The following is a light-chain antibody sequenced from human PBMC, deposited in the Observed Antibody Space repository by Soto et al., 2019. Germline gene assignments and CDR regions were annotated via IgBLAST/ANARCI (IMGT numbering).Light chain of an antibody. Sequence: EIVMTQSPATLSVSPGERATLSCRASQSVSSNLAWYQQKPGQAPRLLIYGASTRATGIPARFSVSGSGTESTLTISSLQSEDFAVYYCQQYNNWPPLTFGGGTKVEIK. CDR3: QQYNNWPPLT. CDR1: QSVSSN. CDR2: GAS. J-gene: IGKJ4*01. V-gene: IGKV3-15*01.